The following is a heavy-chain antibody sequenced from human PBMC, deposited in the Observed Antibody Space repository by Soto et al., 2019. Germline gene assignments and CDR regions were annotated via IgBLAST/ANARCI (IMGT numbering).Heavy chain of an antibody. V-gene: IGHV3-30*04. CDR1: GFTFNRYA. D-gene: IGHD6-13*01. Sequence: SLRLSCEGSGFTFNRYAMHWVRQNPGKGLEWAAVISDDGSQKYYVDSVKGRFTVSRDNSNNTLYLRIDSLRPEDTGVYYCARARYTSSWYTWFHPWGQGTLVTVSS. CDR2: ISDDGSQK. CDR3: ARARYTSSWYTWFHP. J-gene: IGHJ5*02.